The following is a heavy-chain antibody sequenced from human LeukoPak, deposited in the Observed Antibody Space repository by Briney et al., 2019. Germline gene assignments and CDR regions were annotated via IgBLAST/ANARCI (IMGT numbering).Heavy chain of an antibody. CDR2: VYYSGTT. CDR3: ARFEGSRPSYFDS. D-gene: IGHD6-13*01. J-gene: IGHJ4*02. V-gene: IGHV4-59*01. CDR1: GGSISYY. Sequence: KPSETLSLTCTVSGGSISYYLSWIRQPPGKGLEWIGYVYYSGTTNCNPSLKSRVTISVDTAKNQFSLKLTSVTAADTAVYYCARFEGSRPSYFDSWGQGTLVTVSS.